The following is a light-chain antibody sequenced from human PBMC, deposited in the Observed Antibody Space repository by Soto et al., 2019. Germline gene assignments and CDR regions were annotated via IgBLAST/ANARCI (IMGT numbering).Light chain of an antibody. J-gene: IGLJ1*01. CDR2: DVV. CDR3: SSYTSTMTNV. CDR1: RKYVGGFNS. Sequence: SVLAQPSSPSGSPGQSVTLSRTGNRKYVGGFNSVSWYQLRPGTAPKLILYDVVDRPSGVSYRFSGSKSGNTASLTISGLQAADEADYFCSSYTSTMTNVFGSGTKVTVL. V-gene: IGLV2-14*03.